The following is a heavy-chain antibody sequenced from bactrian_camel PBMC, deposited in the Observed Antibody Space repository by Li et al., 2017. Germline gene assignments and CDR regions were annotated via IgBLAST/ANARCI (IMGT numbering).Heavy chain of an antibody. D-gene: IGHD6*01. CDR2: ISTGIGST. Sequence: QLVESGGGSVQAGGSLRLSCAVSGYTLSVSSYCMGWFRQAPGKEREGVATISTGIGSTYYADSVKGRFTISQDNAKNTLYLQMNSLRPEDAAMYYCAASDDPSMLSGWYPRAQLTPTDFGYWGQGTQVTVS. V-gene: IGHV3S28*01. CDR1: GYTLSVSSYC. J-gene: IGHJ6*01. CDR3: AASDDPSMLSGWYPRAQLTPTDFGY.